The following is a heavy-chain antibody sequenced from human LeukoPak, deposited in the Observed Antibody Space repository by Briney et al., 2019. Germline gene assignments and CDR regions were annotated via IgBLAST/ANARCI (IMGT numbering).Heavy chain of an antibody. CDR3: ARTHRVVRGVYWFDP. CDR1: GGSISSSSYY. D-gene: IGHD3-10*01. J-gene: IGHJ5*02. V-gene: IGHV4-39*07. Sequence: SETLSLTCTVSGGSISSSSYYWGWIRQPPGKGLEWIGSIYYSGSTYYNPSLKSRVTISVDTSKNQFSLKLSSVTAADTAVYYCARTHRVVRGVYWFDPWGQGTLVTVSS. CDR2: IYYSGST.